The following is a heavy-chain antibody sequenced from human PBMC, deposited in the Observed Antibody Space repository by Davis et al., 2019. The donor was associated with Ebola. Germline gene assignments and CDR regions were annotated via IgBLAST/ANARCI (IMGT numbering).Heavy chain of an antibody. CDR1: GLSIHMYW. Sequence: GGSLRLSCAASGLSIHMYWMTWVRQAPGKGLEWVSVIYNVYTMYYADSVKGRFTISRDSSMNTVYLQMSSLRAEDTAVYYCARAEDDYGEYPDALDIWGQGTVVTVSS. CDR2: IYNVYTM. J-gene: IGHJ3*02. CDR3: ARAEDDYGEYPDALDI. D-gene: IGHD4-17*01. V-gene: IGHV3-53*01.